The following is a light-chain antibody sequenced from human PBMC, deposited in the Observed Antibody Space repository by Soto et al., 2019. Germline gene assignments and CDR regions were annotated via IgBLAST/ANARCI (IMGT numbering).Light chain of an antibody. CDR2: DTY. CDR3: MQALQTPT. Sequence: DIVLTQSPATLSLSPGDTATLSCRANQSVRNFLAWYQQKPGQAPRLLIYDTYNRATGVPARFSGSGSGTDFTLTISSLEPEDFAVYYCMQALQTPTFGGGTKVDI. J-gene: IGKJ4*01. CDR1: QSVRNF. V-gene: IGKV3-11*01.